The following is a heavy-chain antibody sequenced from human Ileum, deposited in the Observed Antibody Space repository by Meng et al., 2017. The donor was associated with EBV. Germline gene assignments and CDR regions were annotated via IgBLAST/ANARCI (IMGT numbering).Heavy chain of an antibody. CDR1: GYTFRSHA. D-gene: IGHD6-19*01. J-gene: IGHJ4*02. CDR3: AREVGQGWYYFDY. CDR2: INSNTGNS. Sequence: QGQLVPSGSELRKPGASVKVSCKASGYTFRSHAMSWVRQAPGQGLEWMGWINSNTGNSTYAQGFTGRFVFSLDTSVSTAYLHINSLKTEDTAVYYCAREVGQGWYYFDYWGQGTLVTVSS. V-gene: IGHV7-4-1*02.